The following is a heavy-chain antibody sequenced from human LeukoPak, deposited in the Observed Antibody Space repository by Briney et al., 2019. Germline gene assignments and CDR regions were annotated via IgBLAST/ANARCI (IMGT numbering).Heavy chain of an antibody. Sequence: SETLSLTCTVSGGSISSSSYYWGWIRQPPGKGLEWIGSIYYSGSTYYNPSLKSRVTISVDTSKNQFSLKLSSVIAADTAVYYCARQGPSGYFSSTSCPVPFYYWGQGTLVTVSS. V-gene: IGHV4-39*01. D-gene: IGHD2-2*01. CDR3: ARQGPSGYFSSTSCPVPFYY. CDR1: GGSISSSSYY. CDR2: IYYSGST. J-gene: IGHJ4*02.